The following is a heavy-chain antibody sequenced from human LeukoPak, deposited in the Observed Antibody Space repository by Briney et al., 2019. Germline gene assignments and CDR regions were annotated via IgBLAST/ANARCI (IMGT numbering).Heavy chain of an antibody. V-gene: IGHV3-21*01. CDR3: ARGVYGDYFLDY. CDR1: GFTFSTYD. CDR2: ITGSSSYI. Sequence: GGSLRLSCAASGFTFSTYDMNWVRQAPGKGLEWVSSITGSSSYIFYADSVKGRFTISRDNAKNSLYLQMNSLRADDLAVYYCARGVYGDYFLDYWGQGALVTVSS. D-gene: IGHD4-17*01. J-gene: IGHJ4*02.